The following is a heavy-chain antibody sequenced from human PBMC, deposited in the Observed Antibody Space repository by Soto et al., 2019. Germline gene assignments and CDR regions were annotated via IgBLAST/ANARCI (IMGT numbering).Heavy chain of an antibody. J-gene: IGHJ6*02. Sequence: HPGGSLRLSCAASGFTFSSYGMHWVRQAPGKGLEWVAVIWYDGSNKYYADSVKGRFTISRDNSKNTLYLQMNSLRAEDTAVYYCARDLRLWSSEHNRGSMEVWGQGTTVTVSS. CDR1: GFTFSSYG. CDR2: IWYDGSNK. V-gene: IGHV3-33*01. D-gene: IGHD5-18*01. CDR3: ARDLRLWSSEHNRGSMEV.